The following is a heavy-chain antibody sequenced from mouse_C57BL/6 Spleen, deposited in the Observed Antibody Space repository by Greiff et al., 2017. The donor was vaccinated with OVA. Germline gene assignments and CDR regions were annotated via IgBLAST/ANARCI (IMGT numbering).Heavy chain of an antibody. V-gene: IGHV1-54*01. J-gene: IGHJ3*01. CDR1: GYAFTNYL. D-gene: IGHD2-3*01. Sequence: QVQLQQSGAELVRPGTSVKVSCKASGYAFTNYLIEWVKQRPGQGLEWIGVINPGSGGTNYNEKFKGKSTLTADKSSSTAYMQLSSLTSEDSAVYFCARSRTGYYFFAYWGQGTLVTVSA. CDR2: INPGSGGT. CDR3: ARSRTGYYFFAY.